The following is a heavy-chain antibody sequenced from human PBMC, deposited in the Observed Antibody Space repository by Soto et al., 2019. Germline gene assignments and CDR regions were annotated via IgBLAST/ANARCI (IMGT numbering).Heavy chain of an antibody. D-gene: IGHD1-1*01. J-gene: IGHJ4*02. Sequence: PGGSLRLSCAASGFTFSDYSMNWVRQAPGKGLEWISYIRHGGDSISYADSVKGRFTISRDNADNSLYLQMNSLRDEDTAVYCCASDNWYKLDYWGQGTLVTVSS. V-gene: IGHV3-48*02. CDR3: ASDNWYKLDY. CDR1: GFTFSDYS. CDR2: IRHGGDSI.